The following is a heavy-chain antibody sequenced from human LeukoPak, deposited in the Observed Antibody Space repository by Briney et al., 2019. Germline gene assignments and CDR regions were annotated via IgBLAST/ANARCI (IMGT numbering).Heavy chain of an antibody. CDR2: INTVGSNT. CDR3: AIGANPGALDI. J-gene: IGHJ3*02. D-gene: IGHD4/OR15-4a*01. V-gene: IGHV3-74*01. Sequence: GGSLRLSCAAPGFTFSNYWMHWVRQAPGKGLVWVSRINTVGSNTGYADSVKGRFTISRDNAKNTLYLQMNSLRAEDTAVYYCAIGANPGALDIWGQGTMVTVSS. CDR1: GFTFSNYW.